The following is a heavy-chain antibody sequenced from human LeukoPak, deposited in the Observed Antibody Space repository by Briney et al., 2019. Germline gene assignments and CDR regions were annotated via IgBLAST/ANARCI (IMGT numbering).Heavy chain of an antibody. CDR1: GGTFSSYA. V-gene: IGHV1-69*05. J-gene: IGHJ3*02. CDR3: ARDSRDGYLPDAFGI. CDR2: IIPIFGTA. Sequence: GASVKVSCKASGGTFSSYAISWVRQAPGQGLEWMGGIIPIFGTANYAQKFQGRVTITTDESTSTAYMELSSLRSEDTAVYYCARDSRDGYLPDAFGIWGQGTMVTVSS. D-gene: IGHD5-24*01.